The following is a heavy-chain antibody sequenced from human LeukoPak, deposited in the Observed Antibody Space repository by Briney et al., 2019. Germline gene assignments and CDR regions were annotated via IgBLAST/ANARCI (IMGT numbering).Heavy chain of an antibody. CDR2: IYHSGST. CDR3: ARNIVVVPAAMDYYYMDV. CDR1: GYSISSGYY. Sequence: SETLSLTCTVSGYSISSGYYWGWIRQPPGKGLEWIGSIYHSGSTYYNPSLKSRVTISVDTSKNQFSLKLSSVTAADTAVYYCARNIVVVPAAMDYYYMDVWGKGTTVTFSS. J-gene: IGHJ6*03. V-gene: IGHV4-38-2*02. D-gene: IGHD2-2*01.